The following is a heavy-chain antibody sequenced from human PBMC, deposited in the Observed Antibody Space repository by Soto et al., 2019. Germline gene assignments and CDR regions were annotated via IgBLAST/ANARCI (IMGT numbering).Heavy chain of an antibody. CDR1: GASFSPYY. V-gene: IGHV4-34*02. Sequence: QVQPQQWGAGLLKPSETLSLTCAIYGASFSPYYWGWVRQPPGKGLEWIGEVNLSVNTNYNPSCKSRVSRSVDASKNQFSLRLTSLTAADTAVYYCSRSPTFYNYVWGSSTSWAQGTLVTVSS. J-gene: IGHJ5*02. D-gene: IGHD3-16*01. CDR2: VNLSVNT. CDR3: SRSPTFYNYVWGSSTS.